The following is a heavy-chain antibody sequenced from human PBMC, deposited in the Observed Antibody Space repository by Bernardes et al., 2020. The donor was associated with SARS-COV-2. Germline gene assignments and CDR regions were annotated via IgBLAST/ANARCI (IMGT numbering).Heavy chain of an antibody. CDR1: RFSFGDFA. Sequence: GGSLRLSCTASRFSFGDFAMSWFRQAPGKGLEWAGLARSKAYGGTPIYAASVEGRFIISREDSTAIAYLQMNSLRTEDTGVYYCSRGPPYYDFLAGPDYWGQGTLVTVSS. D-gene: IGHD3-9*01. J-gene: IGHJ4*02. V-gene: IGHV3-49*03. CDR3: SRGPPYYDFLAGPDY. CDR2: ARSKAYGGTP.